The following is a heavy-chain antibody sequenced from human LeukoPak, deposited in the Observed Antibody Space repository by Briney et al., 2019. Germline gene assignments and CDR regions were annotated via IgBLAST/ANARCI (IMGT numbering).Heavy chain of an antibody. V-gene: IGHV3-23*01. CDR2: ISGDGGIT. CDR1: GFTFSTYV. Sequence: GGSLRLSCAGSGFTFSTYVMNWVRQAPGKGLEWVSAISGDGGITYYADSAKGRFTISRDNSKDTLFLQMNSLRVEDTAVYYCAGAYYDSWSGYYTNYYYYMGVWAKGTPVTVSS. CDR3: AGAYYDSWSGYYTNYYYYMGV. J-gene: IGHJ6*03. D-gene: IGHD3-3*01.